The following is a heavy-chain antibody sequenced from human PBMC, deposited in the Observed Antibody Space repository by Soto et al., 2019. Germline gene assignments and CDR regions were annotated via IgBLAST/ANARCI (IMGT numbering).Heavy chain of an antibody. D-gene: IGHD3-3*01. CDR2: IYSGGST. Sequence: EVQLVESGGGLVQPGGSLRLSCAASGFTVSSNHMSWARQAPGKGLEWVSLIYSGGSTYYADSVKGTFTISRDNSKKTVYLKMNSLRAEDTAVYYCARVYSWSDNYYYYYMDVWGTGTTVTVSS. CDR3: ARVYSWSDNYYYYYMDV. J-gene: IGHJ6*03. V-gene: IGHV3-66*01. CDR1: GFTVSSNH.